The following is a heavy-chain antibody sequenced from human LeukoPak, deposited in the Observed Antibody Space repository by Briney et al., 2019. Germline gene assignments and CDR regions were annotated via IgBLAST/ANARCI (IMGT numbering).Heavy chain of an antibody. Sequence: GGSLRLSCAASGFTFSSYAMHWVRQAPGKGLEWVAVISNDGSNKYYAESVKGRFTISRDNSKNTLYLQMNSLRAEDTAVYYCARGARYCSTTSCYSYFDYWGQGTLVTVSS. CDR2: ISNDGSNK. V-gene: IGHV3-30-3*01. CDR3: ARGARYCSTTSCYSYFDY. CDR1: GFTFSSYA. D-gene: IGHD2-2*01. J-gene: IGHJ4*02.